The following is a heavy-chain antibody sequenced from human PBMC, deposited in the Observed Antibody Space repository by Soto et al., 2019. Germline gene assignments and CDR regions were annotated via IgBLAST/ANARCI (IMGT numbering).Heavy chain of an antibody. CDR2: INSDGSST. J-gene: IGHJ6*02. CDR1: GFTFSSYW. V-gene: IGHV3-74*01. CDR3: ARSTTLTVTTSPYYYYGMDV. D-gene: IGHD4-4*01. Sequence: PGGSLRLSCAASGFTFSSYWMHWVRQAPGKGLVWVSRINSDGSSTSYADSVKGRFTISRDNAKNTLYLQMNSLRAEDTAVYYCARSTTLTVTTSPYYYYGMDVWGQGTTVTVSS.